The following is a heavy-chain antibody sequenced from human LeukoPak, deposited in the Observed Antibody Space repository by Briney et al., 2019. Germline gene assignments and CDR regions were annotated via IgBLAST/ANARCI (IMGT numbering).Heavy chain of an antibody. J-gene: IGHJ4*02. Sequence: GGSLRLSCAASGFTVSSHDMSWVRQAPGKGLEWVSVIYMGGTTYYADSVKGRFTISRHSSKNTLYLQMNSLRVEDTAVNYCARVGDEVAYTRGYLDHWGQGTLVTVSS. D-gene: IGHD3-16*01. CDR3: ARVGDEVAYTRGYLDH. V-gene: IGHV3-53*04. CDR1: GFTVSSHD. CDR2: IYMGGTT.